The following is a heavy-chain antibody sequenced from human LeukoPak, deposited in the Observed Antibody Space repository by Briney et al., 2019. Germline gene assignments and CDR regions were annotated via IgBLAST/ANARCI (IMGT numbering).Heavy chain of an antibody. V-gene: IGHV3-64*01. D-gene: IGHD3-10*01. J-gene: IGHJ4*02. CDR2: ISSNGGIT. CDR1: GFXFSIYT. CDR3: ATATYYYGSGFDY. Sequence: GGSLRLSCAASGFXFSIYTMSWVRQAPGKGLEYISPISSNGGITYYANSVEGRFTISRDDYKNTLYLQMTSLRPDDTAVYYCATATYYYGSGFDYWGQGTLVTVSS.